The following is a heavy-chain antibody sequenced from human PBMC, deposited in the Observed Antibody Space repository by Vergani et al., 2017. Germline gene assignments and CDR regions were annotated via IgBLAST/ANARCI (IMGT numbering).Heavy chain of an antibody. Sequence: EVQLVESGGGLVQPGGSLRLSCAASGFTFSSYWMHWVRQAPGKGLVWVSRIKSKTDGGTTDYAAPVKGRFTISRDDSKNTLYLQMNSLKTEDTAVYYCTTDEVIGYSSGWYYFDYWGQGTLVTVSS. J-gene: IGHJ4*02. CDR3: TTDEVIGYSSGWYYFDY. CDR1: GFTFSSYW. D-gene: IGHD6-19*01. V-gene: IGHV3-15*07. CDR2: IKSKTDGGTT.